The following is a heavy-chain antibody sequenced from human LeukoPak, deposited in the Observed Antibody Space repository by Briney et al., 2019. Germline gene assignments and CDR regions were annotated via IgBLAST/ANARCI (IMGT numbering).Heavy chain of an antibody. CDR1: GFTFSSYA. CDR3: AKDQYIYGSSPFDF. V-gene: IGHV3-23*01. J-gene: IGHJ4*02. D-gene: IGHD3-10*01. Sequence: GGSLRLFCAASGFTFSSYAMSWVRQAPGKGLGWVSSFSGGSGNTYYADSVKGRFTTSRDNSQNTLYLQMSSLRAEDTAIYYCAKDQYIYGSSPFDFWGQGTLVTVSS. CDR2: FSGGSGNT.